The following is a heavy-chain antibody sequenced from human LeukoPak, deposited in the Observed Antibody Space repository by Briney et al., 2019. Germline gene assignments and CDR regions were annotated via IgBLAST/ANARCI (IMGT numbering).Heavy chain of an antibody. CDR1: GFSFSTYG. J-gene: IGHJ4*02. V-gene: IGHV3-30*02. CDR2: IRYDGSNK. D-gene: IGHD1-26*01. CDR3: AKDGGSYFDY. Sequence: GGSLRLSCAASGFSFSTYGMHWVRQAPGKGLEWVALIRYDGSNKYYADSVKGRLTISRDNSKNTLYLQVNSLRAEDTAMYYCAKDGGSYFDYLGQGTLVTVSS.